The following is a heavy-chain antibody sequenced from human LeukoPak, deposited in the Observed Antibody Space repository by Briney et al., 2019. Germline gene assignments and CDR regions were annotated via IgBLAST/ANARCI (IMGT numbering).Heavy chain of an antibody. CDR1: GFTFSSYA. CDR3: AKDGAVRLYDSSGYYYSYFDY. V-gene: IGHV3-23*01. CDR2: ISGSGGST. J-gene: IGHJ4*02. D-gene: IGHD3-22*01. Sequence: GGSLRLSCAASGFTFSSYAMSWVRQAPGKGLEWVSAISGSGGSTYYADSVKGRFTISRDNSKNTLYLQMNSLRAEDTAVYYCAKDGAVRLYDSSGYYYSYFDYWGQGTLVTVSS.